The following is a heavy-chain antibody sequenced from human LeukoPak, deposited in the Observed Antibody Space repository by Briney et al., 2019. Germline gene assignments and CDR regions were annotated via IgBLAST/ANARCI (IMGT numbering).Heavy chain of an antibody. CDR2: INPNSGGT. CDR3: ARDCSSTSCYRGFDY. Sequence: GASVKVSCKASGYTFTGYFMHWVRQAPGQGLEWMGWINPNSGGTNYAQKFQGKVTMTRDTSISTAYMELSRLRSDDTAVYYCARDCSSTSCYRGFDYWGQGTLVTVSS. J-gene: IGHJ4*02. V-gene: IGHV1-2*02. D-gene: IGHD2-2*01. CDR1: GYTFTGYF.